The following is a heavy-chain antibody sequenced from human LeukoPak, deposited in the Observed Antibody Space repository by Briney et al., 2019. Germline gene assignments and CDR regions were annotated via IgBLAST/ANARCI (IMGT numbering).Heavy chain of an antibody. CDR2: ISSSSSYI. CDR3: ASGIARGSFDY. D-gene: IGHD6-13*01. V-gene: IGHV3-21*01. J-gene: IGHJ4*02. Sequence: PGGSLRLSCGASGFTFRSYSMNWVRQAPGKGLEWVSSISSSSSYIYYADSVKGRFTISRDNAKHSLYLQMNSLRAEDTAVYYCASGIARGSFDYWGQGTLVTVSS. CDR1: GFTFRSYS.